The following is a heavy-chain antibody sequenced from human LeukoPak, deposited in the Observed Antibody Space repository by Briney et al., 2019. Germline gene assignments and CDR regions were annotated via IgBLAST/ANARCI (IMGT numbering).Heavy chain of an antibody. V-gene: IGHV3-21*01. CDR2: ISSSSSYI. J-gene: IGHJ4*02. D-gene: IGHD3-3*01. Sequence: GGSLRLSCAASGFTFSSYSMNWVRQAPGKGLEWVSSISSSSSYIYYADSVKGRFTISRDNAKNSLYLQMNSLRAEDTAVYYCARDHEYYDFWSGYYSDYWGQGTLVTVSS. CDR3: ARDHEYYDFWSGYYSDY. CDR1: GFTFSSYS.